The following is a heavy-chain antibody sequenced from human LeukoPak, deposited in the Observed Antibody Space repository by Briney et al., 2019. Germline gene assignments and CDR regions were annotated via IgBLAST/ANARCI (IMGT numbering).Heavy chain of an antibody. V-gene: IGHV4-59*01. Sequence: PSETLSLTCTVSGGSISSYYWSWLRQPPGKGLEWIGYIYYSGGTNYNPSLKSRVTISVDTSKNQFSLKLSSVTAADTAVYYCAGASYDSSGVHWGQGTLVTVSS. J-gene: IGHJ4*02. CDR1: GGSISSYY. CDR2: IYYSGGT. D-gene: IGHD3-22*01. CDR3: AGASYDSSGVH.